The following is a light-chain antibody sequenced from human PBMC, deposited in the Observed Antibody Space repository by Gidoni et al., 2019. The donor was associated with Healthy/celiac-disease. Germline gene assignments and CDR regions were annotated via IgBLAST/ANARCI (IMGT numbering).Light chain of an antibody. CDR2: DAS. J-gene: IGKJ4*01. CDR1: QSVSSY. CDR3: QQRSNWPPLT. V-gene: IGKV3-11*01. Sequence: VLTQSPATRSLSPGERATLSCRASQSVSSYLAWYQQKPGQAPRLLIYDASNRATGIPARFSGSGSGTDFTLTISSLEPEDFAVYYCQQRSNWPPLTFGGGTKVEIK.